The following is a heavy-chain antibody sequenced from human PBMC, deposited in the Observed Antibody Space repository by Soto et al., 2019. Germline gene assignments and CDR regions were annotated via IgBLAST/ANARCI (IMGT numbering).Heavy chain of an antibody. J-gene: IGHJ4*02. CDR1: GFTFSNYG. D-gene: IGHD4-17*01. CDR3: AKDPATVEIHGAFDY. Sequence: QVQLVESGGGVVQPGRSLRLSCAASGFTFSNYGMHWVRQAPGKGLEWVALISYDGYNKYYADSVKGRFTISRDRSKSTLYLQMDSLKAEDTAVYYCAKDPATVEIHGAFDYWGQGTLVTVSS. CDR2: ISYDGYNK. V-gene: IGHV3-30*18.